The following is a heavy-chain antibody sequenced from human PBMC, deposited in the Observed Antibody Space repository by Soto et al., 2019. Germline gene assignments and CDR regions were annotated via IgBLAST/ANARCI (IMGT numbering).Heavy chain of an antibody. CDR3: ARSVFP. CDR2: IFYIGST. Sequence: SETLSLTCTVSGGSISSGGYYWNWIRQHPGKGLEWIGYIFYIGSTYYNPSLKSRVTISVDTSKNQFSLKLNSATAADTAVYYCARSVFPWGQGTLVTVSS. V-gene: IGHV4-31*03. CDR1: GGSISSGGYY. J-gene: IGHJ5*02.